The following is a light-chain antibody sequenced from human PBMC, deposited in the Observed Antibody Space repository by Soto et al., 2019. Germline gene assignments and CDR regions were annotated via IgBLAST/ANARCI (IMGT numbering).Light chain of an antibody. V-gene: IGKV1-39*01. CDR3: QQSYSTPWT. Sequence: DIQMTQSPSSLSASVGDRVTITCRTRPSFSSSLTWYQQKPGKAPKLLIYAASSLESGVPSRFSGSGSGTDFTRTISSLQPEDFATYYWQQSYSTPWTFGQGTKVEIK. CDR1: PSFSSS. J-gene: IGKJ1*01. CDR2: AAS.